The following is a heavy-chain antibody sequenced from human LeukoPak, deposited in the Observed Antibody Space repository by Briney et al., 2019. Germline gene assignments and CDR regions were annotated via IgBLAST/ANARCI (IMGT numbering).Heavy chain of an antibody. Sequence: GGSLRLSCAASGFSFSSYAMNWVRQAPGKGLEWVASIDSSSSHIYYADSVKGRFTISRDNTKSSLYLQMNSLRAEDMAVYYCARGGSGYYWAFDCWGQGTLVTVSS. D-gene: IGHD3-22*01. V-gene: IGHV3-21*01. CDR3: ARGGSGYYWAFDC. CDR1: GFSFSSYA. J-gene: IGHJ4*02. CDR2: IDSSSSHI.